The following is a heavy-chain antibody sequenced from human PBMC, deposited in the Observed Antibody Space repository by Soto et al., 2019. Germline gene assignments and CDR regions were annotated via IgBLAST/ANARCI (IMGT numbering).Heavy chain of an antibody. CDR1: GASFSSSTSYY. J-gene: IGHJ6*03. D-gene: IGHD3-10*01. V-gene: IGHV4-39*01. Sequence: PSETLSLTCTVSGASFSSSTSYYWGWIRLSPGKGLEWIGSIYYNGNTYYNPSLKSRVTISVDSSKNQFSLKLSSVTAADTAVYYCARLDTIVRGVIRVYYFYYMDVWGKGTTVTVSS. CDR2: IYYNGNT. CDR3: ARLDTIVRGVIRVYYFYYMDV.